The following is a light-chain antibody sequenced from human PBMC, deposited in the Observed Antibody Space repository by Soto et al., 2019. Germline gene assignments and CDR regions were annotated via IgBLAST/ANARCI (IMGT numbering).Light chain of an antibody. CDR2: DAS. V-gene: IGKV1-5*01. J-gene: IGKJ1*01. CDR1: QSISTW. CDR3: QQYDSKPVT. Sequence: DIQVTQSPSALSASVGDRITITCRASQSISTWLAWYQQKPGRAPKLLIYDASTLQSGVPSRFSGSGSGTEFTLTISGLQPDDFATYYCQQYDSKPVTFCQGTKVEIK.